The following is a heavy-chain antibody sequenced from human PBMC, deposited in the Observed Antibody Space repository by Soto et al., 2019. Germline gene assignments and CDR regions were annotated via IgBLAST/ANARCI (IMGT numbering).Heavy chain of an antibody. J-gene: IGHJ4*02. D-gene: IGHD6-19*01. CDR2: IYYSGST. Sequence: SETLSLTCTVSGGSISSSSYYWGWIRQPPGKGLEWIGSIYYSGSTYYNPSLKSRVTISVDTSKNQFSLKLSSVTAADTAVYYCARHVPLEAVAEHYFDYWGQGTLVTVSS. CDR3: ARHVPLEAVAEHYFDY. V-gene: IGHV4-39*01. CDR1: GGSISSSSYY.